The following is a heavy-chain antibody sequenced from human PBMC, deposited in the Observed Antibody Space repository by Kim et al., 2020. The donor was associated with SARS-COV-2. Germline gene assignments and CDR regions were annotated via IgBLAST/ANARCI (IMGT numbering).Heavy chain of an antibody. CDR3: AREKSNYLDY. CDR1: GGSISSSSYY. CDR2: IYYSGST. Sequence: SETLSLTCTVSGGSISSSSYYWGWIRQPPGKGLEWIGSIYYSGSTYYNPSLKSRVTISVDTSKNQFSLKLSSVTAADTAVYYCAREKSNYLDYWGQGTLVTVSS. V-gene: IGHV4-39*02. J-gene: IGHJ4*02.